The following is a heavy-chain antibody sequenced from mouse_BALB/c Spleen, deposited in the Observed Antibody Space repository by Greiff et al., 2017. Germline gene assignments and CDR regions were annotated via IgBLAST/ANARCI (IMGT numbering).Heavy chain of an antibody. CDR2: IYWDDDK. J-gene: IGHJ2*01. CDR1: GFSLSTSGMG. CDR3: ARTFGYQGYFDY. D-gene: IGHD2-2*01. Sequence: QVQLKESGPGILQPSQTLSLTCSFSGFSLSTSGMGVSWIRQPSGKGLEWLAHIYWDDDKRYNPSLKSRLTISKDTSRNQVFLKITSVDTADTATYYCARTFGYQGYFDYWGQGTTLTVS. V-gene: IGHV8-12*01.